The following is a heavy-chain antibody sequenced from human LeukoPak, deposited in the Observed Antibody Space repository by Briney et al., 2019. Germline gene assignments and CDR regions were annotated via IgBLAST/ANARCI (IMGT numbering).Heavy chain of an antibody. CDR1: GFTFSTYT. CDR2: IGSGGRHI. Sequence: GGSLRLSCAASGFTFSTYTMNWVRQAPGKGLEWVASIGSGGRHIHYADSVKGRFTISRDNAKNSLYLQMNSLRAEDTAVYYCARSGYTYGFDYWGRGALVTVSS. V-gene: IGHV3-21*01. J-gene: IGHJ4*02. CDR3: ARSGYTYGFDY. D-gene: IGHD5-18*01.